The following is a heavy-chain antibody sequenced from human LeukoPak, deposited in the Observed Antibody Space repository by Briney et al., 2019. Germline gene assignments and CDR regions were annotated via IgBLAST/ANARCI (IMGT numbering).Heavy chain of an antibody. CDR2: IKVDGSQI. J-gene: IGHJ4*02. CDR1: GFTFNNYW. CDR3: AGSSGWLFDY. Sequence: GGSLRLSCAGTGFTFNNYWMNWVRQAPGKGLEWEANIKVDGSQIYYVDSVKGRFTISRDNAKNSVYLQMNSLRAEDTAVYYCAGSSGWLFDYWGQGTLVAVSS. V-gene: IGHV3-7*01. D-gene: IGHD6-19*01.